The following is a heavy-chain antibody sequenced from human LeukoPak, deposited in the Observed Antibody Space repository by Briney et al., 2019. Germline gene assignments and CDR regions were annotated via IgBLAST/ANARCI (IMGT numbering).Heavy chain of an antibody. J-gene: IGHJ3*02. CDR3: VRDLSGDAFDI. Sequence: ASVKVSCKASGYTFTGYYMHWVRQAPGQGLEWMGWINPNSGGTNYAQKFQGRVTMTRDTPISTAYMELSRLRSDDTAVYYCVRDLSGDAFDIWGQGTMVTVSS. D-gene: IGHD3-3*01. V-gene: IGHV1-2*02. CDR1: GYTFTGYY. CDR2: INPNSGGT.